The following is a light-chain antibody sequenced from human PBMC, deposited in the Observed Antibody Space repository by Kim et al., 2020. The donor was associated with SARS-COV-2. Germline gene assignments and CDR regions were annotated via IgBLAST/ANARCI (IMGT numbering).Light chain of an antibody. CDR3: QQRGS. J-gene: IGKJ5*01. CDR2: EAS. Sequence: GPLPLSPWDRATLSCRASQGVSNYLAWYQQKPGQAPRLLIFEASKRAAGIPARFSGSGSGTDFPLTISRLEPGDSAVYFCQQRGSFGQGTRLEIK. V-gene: IGKV3-11*01. CDR1: QGVSNY.